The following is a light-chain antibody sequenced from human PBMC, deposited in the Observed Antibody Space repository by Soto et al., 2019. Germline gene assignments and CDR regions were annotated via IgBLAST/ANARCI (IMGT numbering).Light chain of an antibody. CDR2: YDT. CDR1: NIGGKT. Sequence: SYELTQPPSVSVAPGKTASITCGGNNIGGKTVHWFQQKPGQAPVVDLYYDTHRPSGIPERFSGSNSGNTATLTISRVEAGDEADYYCHVWDSSRDHVVFGGGTKLTVL. J-gene: IGLJ3*02. CDR3: HVWDSSRDHVV. V-gene: IGLV3-21*04.